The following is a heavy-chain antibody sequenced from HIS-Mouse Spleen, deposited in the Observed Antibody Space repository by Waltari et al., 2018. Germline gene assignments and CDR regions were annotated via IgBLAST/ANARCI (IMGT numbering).Heavy chain of an antibody. Sequence: EVQLVESGGGLVQPGGSLRLSCAASGFTFSSYSMNWVRQAPGKGLAWVSYISSSSSTIYYADSVKGRFTISRDNAKNSLYLQMNSLRDEDTAVYYCAREGCSSTSCYGSGSYYFDYWGQGTLVTVSS. CDR2: ISSSSSTI. V-gene: IGHV3-48*02. J-gene: IGHJ4*02. CDR1: GFTFSSYS. D-gene: IGHD2-2*01. CDR3: AREGCSSTSCYGSGSYYFDY.